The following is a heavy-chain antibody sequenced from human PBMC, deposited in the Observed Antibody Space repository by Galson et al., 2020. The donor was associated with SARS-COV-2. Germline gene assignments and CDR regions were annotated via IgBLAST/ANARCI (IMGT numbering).Heavy chain of an antibody. V-gene: IGHV3-21*01. J-gene: IGHJ4*02. D-gene: IGHD3-10*01. Sequence: GGSLRLSCAASGFAFSSYTMNWVRQAPGKGLEWVASLDTSSTYIYHADSLKGLFTISRDNAENSLYLQMNSLRAEDTAVYYCARSPPASTSGTSIYCDYWGQGTQVTVSS. CDR3: ARSPPASTSGTSIYCDY. CDR1: GFAFSSYT. CDR2: LDTSSTYI.